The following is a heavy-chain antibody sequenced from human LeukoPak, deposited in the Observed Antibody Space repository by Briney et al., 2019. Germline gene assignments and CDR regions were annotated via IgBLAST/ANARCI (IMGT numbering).Heavy chain of an antibody. CDR2: INHSGST. J-gene: IGHJ4*02. CDR3: ASSYKRGVVIIHYVDY. V-gene: IGHV4-34*01. CDR1: GGSFSGYY. D-gene: IGHD3-3*01. Sequence: PSETLSLTCAVYGGSFSGYYWSWIRQPPGKGLEWIGEINHSGSTSYNPSLKSRVTISVDTSKNQFSLKLSSVTAADTAVYYCASSYKRGVVIIHYVDYWGQGTLVTVSS.